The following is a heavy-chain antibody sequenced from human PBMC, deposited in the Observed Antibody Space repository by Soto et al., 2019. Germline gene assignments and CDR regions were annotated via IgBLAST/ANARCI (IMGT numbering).Heavy chain of an antibody. J-gene: IGHJ6*03. CDR2: IYPGDSDT. Sequence: KGLKWMGIIYPGDSDTRYSPSFQGQVTISADKSISTAYLQWSSLKASDTAMYYCARPFGAIFGVVPSYYYLDVWGKGTTVTVSS. CDR3: ARPFGAIFGVVPSYYYLDV. V-gene: IGHV5-51*01. D-gene: IGHD3-3*01.